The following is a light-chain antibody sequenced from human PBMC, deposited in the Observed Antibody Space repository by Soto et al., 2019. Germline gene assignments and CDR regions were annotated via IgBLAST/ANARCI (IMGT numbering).Light chain of an antibody. CDR1: SSDVGGYNY. V-gene: IGLV2-14*03. CDR2: DVR. J-gene: IGLJ3*02. CDR3: SSYTTSGALV. Sequence: QSALTQPASVSGSPGQSITISCTGTSSDVGGYNYVSWYQQHPDKAPKLLIFDVRTRPSGVSNRFSGSKSGNTASLTISGLQAEDGADYYCSSYTTSGALVFGGGTKLIVL.